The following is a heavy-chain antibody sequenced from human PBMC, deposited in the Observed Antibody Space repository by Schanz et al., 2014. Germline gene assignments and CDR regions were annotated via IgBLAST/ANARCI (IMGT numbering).Heavy chain of an antibody. CDR3: MAMGRNTSHYFDH. CDR1: GLTFSDYY. D-gene: IGHD1-1*01. J-gene: IGHJ4*02. V-gene: IGHV3-33*08. CDR2: IGYDGSEK. Sequence: VQLVESGGGLVKPGGSLRLSCAASGLTFSDYYMSWIRQAPGKGLEWVANIGYDGSEKYYVDSVKGRFTISRDNSKNTLFLQMDSLRVEDTAVYYCMAMGRNTSHYFDHWGQGTLVTVSS.